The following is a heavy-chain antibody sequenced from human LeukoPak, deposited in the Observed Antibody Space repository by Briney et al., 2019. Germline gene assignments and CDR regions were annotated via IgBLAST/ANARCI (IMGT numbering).Heavy chain of an antibody. CDR3: ASESRQLGN. J-gene: IGHJ4*02. CDR1: GASISSLY. V-gene: IGHV4-59*01. Sequence: PSETLSLTCTVSGASISSLYWSWIRQPPGRGLEWIGFISNSGSPTYNPSLNSRVTISLDTSKNQFSLKVNYVPAADTAVYYCASESRQLGNWGQGTLVTVSS. CDR2: ISNSGSP. D-gene: IGHD1-1*01.